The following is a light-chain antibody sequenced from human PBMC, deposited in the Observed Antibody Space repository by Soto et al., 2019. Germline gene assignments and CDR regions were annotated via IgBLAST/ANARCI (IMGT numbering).Light chain of an antibody. CDR3: HSYDISLSGYV. CDR1: SSNIGAGYD. Sequence: QSVLTQPPPVSGAPGQRVTISCTGSSSNIGAGYDVHWYQQLPGTAPKLLIFGNTHRPSGVPDRFSGSKSGTSASLAITGLQPEDEADYYCHSYDISLSGYVFGPGTKVTVL. J-gene: IGLJ1*01. CDR2: GNT. V-gene: IGLV1-40*01.